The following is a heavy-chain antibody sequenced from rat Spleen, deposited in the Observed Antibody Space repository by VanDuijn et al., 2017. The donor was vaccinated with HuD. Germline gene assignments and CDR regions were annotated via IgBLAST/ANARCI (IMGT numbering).Heavy chain of an antibody. J-gene: IGHJ3*01. CDR3: GRDNNYKAY. D-gene: IGHD1-10*01. Sequence: EVQLQESGPGLVKPSQSLSLTCSVTGYSITSSYRWNWIRKFPGNKLEWMGYINSAGSTNYNPSLKSRISITRDTSKNQFFLQVNSVTTEDTATYYCGRDNNYKAYWGQGTLVTVSS. CDR2: INSAGST. V-gene: IGHV3-3*01. CDR1: GYSITSSYR.